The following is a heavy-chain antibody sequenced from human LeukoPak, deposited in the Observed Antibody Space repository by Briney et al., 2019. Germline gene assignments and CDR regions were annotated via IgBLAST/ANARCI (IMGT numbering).Heavy chain of an antibody. J-gene: IGHJ4*02. V-gene: IGHV1-2*02. CDR3: ARDGDFWSGYYTKVC. Sequence: ASVKVSCKASGYTFTGYYMHWVRQAPGQGLEWMGWINPNSGGTNYAQKFQGRVTMTRDTSISTAYMELSRLRSDDTAVYYCARDGDFWSGYYTKVCWGQGTLVTVSS. D-gene: IGHD3-3*01. CDR2: INPNSGGT. CDR1: GYTFTGYY.